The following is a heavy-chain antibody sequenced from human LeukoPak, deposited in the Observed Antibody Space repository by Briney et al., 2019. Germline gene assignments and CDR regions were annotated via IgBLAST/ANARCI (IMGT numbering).Heavy chain of an antibody. CDR3: APFRGVSGLDV. D-gene: IGHD3-10*01. CDR1: GFTFSRYS. J-gene: IGHJ6*02. Sequence: GGSLRLSRAASGFTFSRYSMNWVRPAPEKGLEWVSSIISSISYIYYADSVKGPFTISRDKTPNTRYLQMNSLRAEDTAVYYCAPFRGVSGLDVWGQGTTVTVSS. V-gene: IGHV3-21*01. CDR2: IISSISYI.